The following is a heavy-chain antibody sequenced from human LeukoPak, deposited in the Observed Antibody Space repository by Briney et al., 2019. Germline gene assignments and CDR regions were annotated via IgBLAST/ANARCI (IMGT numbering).Heavy chain of an antibody. V-gene: IGHV2-70*11. J-gene: IGHJ5*02. Sequence: ASGPALLKPTQTLTLTCTFSGFSLSTSGMCVSWIRQPPGKALEWLARIDWDDDKYYSTSLETRLTISKDTSNNQVVLTMTNMDPVDTATYYCARGGSSWYNWFDPWGQGTLVTVSS. CDR3: ARGGSSWYNWFDP. D-gene: IGHD6-13*01. CDR1: GFSLSTSGMC. CDR2: IDWDDDK.